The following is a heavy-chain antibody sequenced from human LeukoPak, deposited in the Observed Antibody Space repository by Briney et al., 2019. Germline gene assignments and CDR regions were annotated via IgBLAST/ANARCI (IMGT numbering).Heavy chain of an antibody. CDR3: ARGLPLDIVVVAAALGGAFDI. Sequence: PSETLSLTCTVSGGSISSYYWSWIRQPPGKGLQWIGYIYYSGSTNYNPSLKSRVTISVDTSKKQLSLELSSVTAADTAVYFCARGLPLDIVVVAAALGGAFDIWGQGTMVTVSS. CDR1: GGSISSYY. J-gene: IGHJ3*02. D-gene: IGHD2-2*01. CDR2: IYYSGST. V-gene: IGHV4-59*01.